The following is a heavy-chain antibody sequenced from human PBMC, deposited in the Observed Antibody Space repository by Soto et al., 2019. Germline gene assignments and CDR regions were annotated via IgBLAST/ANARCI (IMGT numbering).Heavy chain of an antibody. D-gene: IGHD4-17*01. CDR3: ARHDYGGFGL. CDR1: GGSISRSSYY. J-gene: IGHJ4*02. V-gene: IGHV4-39*01. Sequence: QLQLQESGPGLVKPSETLSLTCTVSGGSISRSSYYWGWIRQPPGKGLEWIGSIYYSGSTYYNPSHKSRVTISVDTSKNQFSLKLSSVTAADTAVYYCARHDYGGFGLWGQGTLVTVSS. CDR2: IYYSGST.